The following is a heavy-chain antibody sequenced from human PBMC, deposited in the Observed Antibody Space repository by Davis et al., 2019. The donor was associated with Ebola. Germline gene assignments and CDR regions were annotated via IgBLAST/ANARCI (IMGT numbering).Heavy chain of an antibody. CDR3: ARDRGPHYYGMDV. V-gene: IGHV3-48*04. J-gene: IGHJ6*02. CDR1: GFTFSSYS. CDR2: ISSSGSTI. Sequence: GESLKISCAASGFTFSSYSMNWVRQAPGKGLEWVSYISSSGSTIYYADSVKGRFTISRDNAKNSLYLQMNSLRAEDTAVYYCARDRGPHYYGMDVWGQGTTVTVSS.